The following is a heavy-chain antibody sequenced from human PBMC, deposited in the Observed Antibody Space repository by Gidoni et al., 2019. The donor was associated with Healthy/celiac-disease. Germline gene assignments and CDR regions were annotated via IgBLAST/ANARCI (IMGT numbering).Heavy chain of an antibody. CDR1: GYSSTRYW. D-gene: IGHD2-2*01. CDR2: IYTGDSDN. V-gene: IGHV5-51*01. Sequence: ELQLVQSGAEVKKPGESLKISCKGSGYSSTRYWRVGVSQMPGKGREWMGIIYTGDSDNRYSPSFQGQVTISADKSISTAYLQWSSLKASDTAMYYCARRGSVVPAALDYWGQGTLVTVSS. CDR3: ARRGSVVPAALDY. J-gene: IGHJ4*02.